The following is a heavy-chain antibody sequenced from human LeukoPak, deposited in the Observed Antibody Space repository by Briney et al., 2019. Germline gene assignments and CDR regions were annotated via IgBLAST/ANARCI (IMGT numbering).Heavy chain of an antibody. J-gene: IGHJ5*02. CDR2: ISGSGSST. V-gene: IGHV3-23*01. D-gene: IGHD2-2*01. CDR3: AKDGWCSTSCYAYWFDP. CDR1: GFTFSSYA. Sequence: PGGSLRLSCAASGFTFSSYAMSWVRQAPGKGLEWVSAISGSGSSTYYADSVKGRFTISRDNSKNTLYLQMNSLRAEDTAVNYCAKDGWCSTSCYAYWFDPWGQGTLVTVSS.